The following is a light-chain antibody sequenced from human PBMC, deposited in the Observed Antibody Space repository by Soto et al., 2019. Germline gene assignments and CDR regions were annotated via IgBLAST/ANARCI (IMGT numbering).Light chain of an antibody. J-gene: IGLJ2*01. CDR1: SSDVGGYNY. Sequence: QSVLTQPASVSGSPGQSITISCTGTSSDVGGYNYVSWYQQHPGKAPKIMIYDVTNRPSGVSNRFSGSKSGNTASLTISGLQAEDEADYYCISYTGSSTPMVFGGGTKLTVL. CDR3: ISYTGSSTPMV. V-gene: IGLV2-14*01. CDR2: DVT.